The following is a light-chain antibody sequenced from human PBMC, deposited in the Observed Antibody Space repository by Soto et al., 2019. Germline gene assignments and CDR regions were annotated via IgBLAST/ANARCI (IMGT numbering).Light chain of an antibody. CDR1: QSVSSK. CDR3: QQYNNWPHT. J-gene: IGKJ2*01. CDR2: GVS. V-gene: IGKV3-15*01. Sequence: EIVMTQSPATLSVSPGERATLSCRASQSVSSKLAWFQQKPGQPPSLLIYGVSTRATGVPVRFSGSVSGTEFTLTVNSLQSEDFAVYYCQQYNNWPHTFGQGTKLEIK.